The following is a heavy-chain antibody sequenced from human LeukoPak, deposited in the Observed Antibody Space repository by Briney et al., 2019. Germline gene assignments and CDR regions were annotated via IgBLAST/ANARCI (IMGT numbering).Heavy chain of an antibody. CDR3: ARRGDGGRSFDY. D-gene: IGHD4-23*01. Sequence: GGSLRLSCAAAGFTVSDNYMSWVRQAPGKGLEWVSLIYSAGSTYYADSVTGRFTISRDNSKNTLFLQMNSLRAEDTAVYYCARRGDGGRSFDYWGQGTLVTVSS. CDR2: IYSAGST. V-gene: IGHV3-53*01. CDR1: GFTVSDNY. J-gene: IGHJ4*02.